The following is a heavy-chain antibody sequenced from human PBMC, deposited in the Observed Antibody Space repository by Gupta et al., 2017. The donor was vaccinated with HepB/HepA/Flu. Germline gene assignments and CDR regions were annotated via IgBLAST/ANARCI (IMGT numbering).Heavy chain of an antibody. CDR1: GFTFSSYA. CDR3: ARDRGSNVVPAAMMAY. J-gene: IGHJ4*02. V-gene: IGHV3-30-3*01. CDR2: ISYDGSKK. Sequence: QVQLVESGGGVVQPARSLRLSCAASGFTFSSYAMHWVRQAAGKGLEWVAVISYDGSKKYYADSVKGRFTISRDNSKNTLYLQMNSLRAEDTAVYYCARDRGSNVVPAAMMAYWGQGTLVTVSS. D-gene: IGHD2-2*01.